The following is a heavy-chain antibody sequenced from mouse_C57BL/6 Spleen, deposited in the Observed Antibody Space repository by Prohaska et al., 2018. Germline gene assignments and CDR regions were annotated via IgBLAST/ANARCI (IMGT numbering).Heavy chain of an antibody. V-gene: IGHV1-52*01. CDR2: IDPSDSET. CDR1: GYTFTSYW. Sequence: QVQLQQPGAELVRPGSSVKLSCKASGYTFTSYWMHWVKQRPIQGLEWIGNIDPSDSETHYNQKFKDKATLTVDKSSSTAYMQLSSLTSEDSAVYYCARWGYSNPYYFDYWGQGTTLTVSS. CDR3: ARWGYSNPYYFDY. J-gene: IGHJ2*01. D-gene: IGHD2-5*01.